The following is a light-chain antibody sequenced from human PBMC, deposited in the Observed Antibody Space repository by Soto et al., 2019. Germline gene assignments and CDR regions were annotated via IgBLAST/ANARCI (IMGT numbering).Light chain of an antibody. CDR3: QQYVSSPFS. CDR1: QSVSSSY. Sequence: EIVLTQSPGTLSLSPGERATLSCRASQSVSSSYLAWYQQKPGQAPRLLIYGASIRATGIPDRFSGSGSGTDFTLTISRLEPADFAVYYCQQYVSSPFSFGPGTKVDIK. J-gene: IGKJ3*01. CDR2: GAS. V-gene: IGKV3-20*01.